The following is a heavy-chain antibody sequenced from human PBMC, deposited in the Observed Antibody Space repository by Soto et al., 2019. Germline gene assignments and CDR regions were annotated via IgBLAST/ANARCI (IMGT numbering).Heavy chain of an antibody. CDR3: ARFPPGSRNYYFDY. J-gene: IGHJ4*02. Sequence: GGSLRLSCAASGFTFSTYSMNWVRQAPGKELEWVSYISSSSCPIFYADSVKGRFTISRDNAKNSLYLQMNSLRDEDTAVYYCARFPPGSRNYYFDYWGQGTLVTVSS. V-gene: IGHV3-48*02. CDR1: GFTFSTYS. D-gene: IGHD2-2*01. CDR2: ISSSSCPI.